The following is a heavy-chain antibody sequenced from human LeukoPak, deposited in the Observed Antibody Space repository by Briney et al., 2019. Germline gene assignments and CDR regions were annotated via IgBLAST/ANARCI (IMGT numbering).Heavy chain of an antibody. D-gene: IGHD4-11*01. CDR3: ARGQTHSNYGPLFWGNYYYGMDV. CDR1: GYTFTSYD. J-gene: IGHJ6*02. CDR2: MNPNSGNT. V-gene: IGHV1-8*01. Sequence: ASVKVSCKASGYTFTSYDINWVRQAPGQGLEWMGWMNPNSGNTGYAQKFQGRVTMTRNTSISTAYMELSSLRSEDTAVYYCARGQTHSNYGPLFWGNYYYGMDVWGQGTTVTVSS.